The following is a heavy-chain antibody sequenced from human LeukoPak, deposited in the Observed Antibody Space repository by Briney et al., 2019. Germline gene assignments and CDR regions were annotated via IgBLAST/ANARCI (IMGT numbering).Heavy chain of an antibody. D-gene: IGHD3-22*01. Sequence: SQTLSLTCSLSGGSYSGGGNLWRWIRQHPGKGLEWIGYIYYTGSTYYNPSLKSRVTISVDTSKNQFSLKLSSVTAADTAVYYCARWPRVCVSRGYYYCAYGDYWGQGTLVTVSS. J-gene: IGHJ4*02. V-gene: IGHV4-31*03. CDR3: ARWPRVCVSRGYYYCAYGDY. CDR1: GGSYSGGGNL. CDR2: IYYTGST.